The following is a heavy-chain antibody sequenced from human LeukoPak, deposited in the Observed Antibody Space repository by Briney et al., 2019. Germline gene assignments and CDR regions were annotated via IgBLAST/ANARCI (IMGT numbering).Heavy chain of an antibody. D-gene: IGHD3-10*01. J-gene: IGHJ4*02. CDR1: GGSFSGYY. V-gene: IGHV4-34*01. CDR2: INHCGST. CDR3: ARNRRVLLWFGEKKTRLPLNHNYFDY. Sequence: PSETLSLTCAVYGGSFSGYYWSWIRQPPGKGLEWIGEINHCGSTNYNPSLKSRVTISVDTSKNQFSLKLSSVTAADTAVYYCARNRRVLLWFGEKKTRLPLNHNYFDYWGQGTLVTVSS.